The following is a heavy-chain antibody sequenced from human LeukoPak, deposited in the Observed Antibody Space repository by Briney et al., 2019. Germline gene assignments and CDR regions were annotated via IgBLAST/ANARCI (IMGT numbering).Heavy chain of an antibody. D-gene: IGHD4-17*01. Sequence: GGSLRLSCAASGFTFSNAWMSWVRQAPGKGLEWVGRIKSKTDGGTTDYAAPVKGRFTISRDDSKNTLYLQMNSLKTEDTAAYYCTSTSDYGDYGLVFDYWGQGTLVTVSS. J-gene: IGHJ4*02. CDR3: TSTSDYGDYGLVFDY. V-gene: IGHV3-15*01. CDR2: IKSKTDGGTT. CDR1: GFTFSNAW.